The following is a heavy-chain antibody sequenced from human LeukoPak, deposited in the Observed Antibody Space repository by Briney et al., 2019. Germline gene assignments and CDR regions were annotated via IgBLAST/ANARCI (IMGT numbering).Heavy chain of an antibody. J-gene: IGHJ4*02. D-gene: IGHD3-10*01. V-gene: IGHV4-59*01. CDR1: GGSISSYY. CDR3: ARYYGSGSYADY. CDR2: IYYSGST. Sequence: PSETLSLTCTVSGGSISSYYWSWIRQPPGKGLEWIGYIYYSGSTNYNPSLKSRVTISVDTSKNQFSLKLSSVTAADTAVYYCARYYGSGSYADYWGQGTLVTVSS.